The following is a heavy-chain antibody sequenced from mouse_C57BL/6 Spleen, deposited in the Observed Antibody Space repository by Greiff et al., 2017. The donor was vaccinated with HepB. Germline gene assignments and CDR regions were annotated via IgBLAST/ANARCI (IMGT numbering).Heavy chain of an antibody. D-gene: IGHD2-1*01. J-gene: IGHJ3*01. V-gene: IGHV5-4*01. CDR2: ISDGGSYT. CDR3: ARRDGNYDFAY. CDR1: GFTFSSYA. Sequence: EVHLVESGGGLVKPGGSLKLSCAASGFTFSSYAMSWVRQTPEKRLEWVATISDGGSYTYYPDNLKGRFTISRDNAKNNLYLQMSHLRSEDTAVYYCARRDGNYDFAYWGQGTLVTVSA.